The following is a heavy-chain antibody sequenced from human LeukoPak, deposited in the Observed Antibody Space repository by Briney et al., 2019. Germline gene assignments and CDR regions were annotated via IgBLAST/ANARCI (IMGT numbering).Heavy chain of an antibody. CDR2: IYYSGST. D-gene: IGHD4-23*01. V-gene: IGHV4-39*01. J-gene: IGHJ4*02. Sequence: PSETLSLTCTVSGGSISSSSYYWGWIRQPPGKGLEWIGSIYYSGSTYYNPSLKSRVTISVDTSKNQFSLKLSSVTAADTAVYYCARLAVGDDYGGNELLYWGQGTLVTVSS. CDR3: ARLAVGDDYGGNELLY. CDR1: GGSISSSSYY.